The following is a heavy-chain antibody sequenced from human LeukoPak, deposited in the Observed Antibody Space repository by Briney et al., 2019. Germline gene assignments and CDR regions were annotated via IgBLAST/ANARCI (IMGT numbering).Heavy chain of an antibody. Sequence: GGSLRLSCAASGFTFSTYTMNWGRQAPGKGLEWVSSISSSSSYIYYLDSLKSRFTISRDNAKNSLYLQMNTLRAEDTAVYYCARDRTTVTTFDYWGQGTLVTVSS. CDR3: ARDRTTVTTFDY. V-gene: IGHV3-21*01. D-gene: IGHD4-17*01. J-gene: IGHJ4*02. CDR2: ISSSSSYI. CDR1: GFTFSTYT.